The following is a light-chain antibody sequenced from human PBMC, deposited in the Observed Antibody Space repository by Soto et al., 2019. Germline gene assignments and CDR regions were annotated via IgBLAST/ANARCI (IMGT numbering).Light chain of an antibody. CDR3: QQYNSYSQT. CDR2: KAS. Sequence: DIEMTQSRSTLSGSVGDRVTITCRARQSISSYLKWYQQKPGKAPKLLIYKASSLESGVPSRFSGSGSGTEFTLTISSLQPDDFATYYCQQYNSYSQTFGQGTKVDIK. J-gene: IGKJ1*01. CDR1: QSISSY. V-gene: IGKV1-5*03.